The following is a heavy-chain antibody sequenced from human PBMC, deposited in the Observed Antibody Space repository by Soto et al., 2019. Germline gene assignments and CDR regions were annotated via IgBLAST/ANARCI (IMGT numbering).Heavy chain of an antibody. Sequence: GGSLRLSCAASELSVNSNYMTWVRQAPGKGLEWVSVIHSGGNTNYADSVRGRFTISRDNSKNTLYLQMNRLRAEDTAVYYCARDRGITMIVADGMDVWGQGTTVTVSS. V-gene: IGHV3-53*01. J-gene: IGHJ6*02. CDR2: IHSGGNT. D-gene: IGHD3-22*01. CDR3: ARDRGITMIVADGMDV. CDR1: ELSVNSNY.